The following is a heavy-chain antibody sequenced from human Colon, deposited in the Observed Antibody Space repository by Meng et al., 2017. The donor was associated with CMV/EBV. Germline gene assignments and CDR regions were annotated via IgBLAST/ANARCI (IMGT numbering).Heavy chain of an antibody. CDR1: GFTFSDYY. CDR3: ARDGYKPSY. Sequence: LRISCAASGFTFSDYYMSWIRQAPGKGLEWVSYISSSGNIIYYADSMKGRFTISRDNAKNSLSLQMNSLRAEDTAVYYCARDGYKPSYWGQGTLVTVSS. J-gene: IGHJ4*02. V-gene: IGHV3-11*01. D-gene: IGHD5-24*01. CDR2: ISSSGNII.